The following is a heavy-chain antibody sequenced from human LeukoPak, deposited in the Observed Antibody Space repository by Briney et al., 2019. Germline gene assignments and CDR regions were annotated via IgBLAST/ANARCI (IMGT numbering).Heavy chain of an antibody. CDR3: ARDPRLEGIYGATVDY. CDR2: ISYDGSNK. V-gene: IGHV3-30*04. J-gene: IGHJ4*02. Sequence: PGRSLRLSCAASGFTFSSYAMHWVRQAPGKGLEWVAVISYDGSNKYYADSVKGRFTISRDNSKNTLYLQMNSLRAEDTAVYYCARDPRLEGIYGATVDYWGQGTLVTVSS. CDR1: GFTFSSYA. D-gene: IGHD4-17*01.